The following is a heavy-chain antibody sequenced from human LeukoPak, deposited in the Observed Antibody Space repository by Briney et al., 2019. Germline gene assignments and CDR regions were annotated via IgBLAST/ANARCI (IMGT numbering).Heavy chain of an antibody. CDR1: GGSFSGYY. CDR3: ATGSHLGYCSGGSCYPLDY. D-gene: IGHD2-15*01. Sequence: SETLSLTCAVYGGSFSGYYWSWIRQPPGKGLEWIGEINHSGSTNYNPSLKSRVTISVDTPKNQFSLKLSSVTAADTAVYYCATGSHLGYCSGGSCYPLDYWGQGTLVTVSS. J-gene: IGHJ4*02. CDR2: INHSGST. V-gene: IGHV4-34*01.